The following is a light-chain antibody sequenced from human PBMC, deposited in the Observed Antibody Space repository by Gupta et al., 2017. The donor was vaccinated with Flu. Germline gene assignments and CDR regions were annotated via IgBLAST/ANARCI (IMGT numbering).Light chain of an antibody. J-gene: IGLJ1*01. CDR2: EGG. CDR3: AAYTSNGPYV. V-gene: IGLV2-14*01. Sequence: SALTQPASVSGSPGPSITISCTGTSSDVGGYHYFSWYQHHPGKVPKRMIFEGGNRTTGVANRFSGSKAGNTASLAISGRQDEDEGDYYCAAYTSNGPYVFGTGTQFTVL. CDR1: SSDVGGYHY.